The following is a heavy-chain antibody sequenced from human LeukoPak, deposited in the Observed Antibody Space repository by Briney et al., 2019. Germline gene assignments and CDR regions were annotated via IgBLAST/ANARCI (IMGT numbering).Heavy chain of an antibody. CDR3: AKYAGYSSGWYGDY. D-gene: IGHD6-19*01. J-gene: IGHJ4*02. CDR2: ISGSGGST. V-gene: IGHV3-23*01. CDR1: GFTFSSYA. Sequence: GGSLRLSCAASGFTFSSYAMSWVRQAPGNGLEWVSAISGSGGSTYYADSVKGRFTISRDNSKNTLYLQMNSLRAEDTAVYYCAKYAGYSSGWYGDYWGQGTLVTVSS.